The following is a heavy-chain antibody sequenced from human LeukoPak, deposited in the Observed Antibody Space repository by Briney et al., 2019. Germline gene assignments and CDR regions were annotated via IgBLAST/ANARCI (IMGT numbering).Heavy chain of an antibody. CDR2: ISSSGSTI. V-gene: IGHV3-48*03. Sequence: GGSLRLSCAASGFTFSSYEMNWVRQAPGKGLEWVSYISSSGSTIYYADSVKGRFTISRDNAKNSLNLQMNSLRAEDTAVYYCARTLLRAFDYWGQGTLVTVSS. D-gene: IGHD3-10*01. J-gene: IGHJ4*02. CDR3: ARTLLRAFDY. CDR1: GFTFSSYE.